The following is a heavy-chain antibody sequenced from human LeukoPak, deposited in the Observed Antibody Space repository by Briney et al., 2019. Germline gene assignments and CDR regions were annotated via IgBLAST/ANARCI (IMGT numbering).Heavy chain of an antibody. CDR3: ARDRYGDDYYYYGMDV. Sequence: PGGSLRLSCAASGFTFSDYYMSWIRQAPGKGLEWVSYISSSSSYTNYADSVKGRFTISRDNSKNTLYLQMNSLRAKDTAVYYCARDRYGDDYYYYGMDVWGQGTTVTVSS. CDR2: ISSSSSYT. D-gene: IGHD4-17*01. V-gene: IGHV3-11*06. CDR1: GFTFSDYY. J-gene: IGHJ6*02.